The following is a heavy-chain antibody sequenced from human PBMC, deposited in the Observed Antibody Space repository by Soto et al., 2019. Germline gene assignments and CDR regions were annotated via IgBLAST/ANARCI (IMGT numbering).Heavy chain of an antibody. CDR2: ILYDGSNK. D-gene: IGHD1-26*01. J-gene: IGHJ4*02. CDR1: GFTFSTYA. CDR3: ARASHSGSHDAHFLDS. V-gene: IGHV3-30-3*01. Sequence: QVLLVESGGGVVQPGRSLRLSCAASGFTFSTYAIHWVRQVPGKGLEWVAVILYDGSNKYYADSVEGRFTVSRDDSKNTLYLQMSSLKPEDTAVYFCARASHSGSHDAHFLDSWGQGTLVTVTS.